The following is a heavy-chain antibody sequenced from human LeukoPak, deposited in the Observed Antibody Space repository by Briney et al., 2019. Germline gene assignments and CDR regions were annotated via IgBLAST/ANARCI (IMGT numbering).Heavy chain of an antibody. Sequence: PGGSLRLPCAASGFTFSSYGMHWVRQAPGKGLEWVAVISYDGSNKYYADSVKGRFTISRDNSKNTLYLQMNSLRAEDTAVYYCAKDLGQQRLLYYYYYGMDVWGQGTTVTVSS. J-gene: IGHJ6*02. CDR1: GFTFSSYG. V-gene: IGHV3-30*18. CDR2: ISYDGSNK. CDR3: AKDLGQQRLLYYYYYGMDV. D-gene: IGHD6-13*01.